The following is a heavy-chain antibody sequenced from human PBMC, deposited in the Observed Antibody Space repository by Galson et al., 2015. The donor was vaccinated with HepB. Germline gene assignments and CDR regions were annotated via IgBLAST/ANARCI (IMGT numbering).Heavy chain of an antibody. CDR2: INPNSGGT. J-gene: IGHJ4*02. CDR3: AREGVGVVVPAGKNYFDY. V-gene: IGHV1-2*06. D-gene: IGHD2-2*01. CDR1: GYTFTGYY. Sequence: SVKVSCKASGYTFTGYYMHWVRQAPGQGLEWMGRINPNSGGTNYAQKFQGRVTMTRDTSISTAYMGLSRLRSDDTAVYYCAREGVGVVVPAGKNYFDYWGQGTLVTVSS.